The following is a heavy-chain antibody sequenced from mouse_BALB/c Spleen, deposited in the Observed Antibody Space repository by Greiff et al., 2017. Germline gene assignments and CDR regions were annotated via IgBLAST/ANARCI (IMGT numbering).Heavy chain of an antibody. D-gene: IGHD2-3*01. CDR1: GFTFSDYY. Sequence: EVKLVESGGGLVKPGGSLKLSCAASGFTFSDYYMYWVRQTPEKRLEWVATISDGGSYTYYPDSVKGRFTISRDNAKNNLYLQMSSLKSEDTAMYYCARAGGYSYAMDYWGQGTSVTVSS. CDR3: ARAGGYSYAMDY. V-gene: IGHV5-4*02. J-gene: IGHJ4*01. CDR2: ISDGGSYT.